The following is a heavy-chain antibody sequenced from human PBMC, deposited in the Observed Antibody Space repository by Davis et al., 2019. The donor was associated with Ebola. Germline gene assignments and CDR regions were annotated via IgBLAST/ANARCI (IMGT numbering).Heavy chain of an antibody. D-gene: IGHD3-3*01. V-gene: IGHV3-30-3*01. Sequence: PGGSLRLSCAASGFTFSSYAMHWVRQAPGKGLEWVAVISYDGSNKYYADSVKGRFTISRDNSKNTLYLQMNSLRAEDTAVYYCASDFWSGYHGDYWGQGTLVTVSS. CDR1: GFTFSSYA. CDR3: ASDFWSGYHGDY. CDR2: ISYDGSNK. J-gene: IGHJ4*02.